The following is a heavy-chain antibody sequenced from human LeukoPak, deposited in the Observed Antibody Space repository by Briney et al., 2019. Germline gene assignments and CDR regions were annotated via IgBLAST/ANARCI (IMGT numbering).Heavy chain of an antibody. Sequence: PSETLSLTCTVSGGSISSYYWSWIRQPAGKGLEWIGRIYTSGSTNYNPSLKSRVTISVDTSKNQFSLKLSSVTAADTAVYYCARVGCSSTSCRKHYYYYMDVWGKGTTVTVSS. CDR2: IYTSGST. V-gene: IGHV4-4*07. J-gene: IGHJ6*03. CDR3: ARVGCSSTSCRKHYYYYMDV. CDR1: GGSISSYY. D-gene: IGHD2-2*01.